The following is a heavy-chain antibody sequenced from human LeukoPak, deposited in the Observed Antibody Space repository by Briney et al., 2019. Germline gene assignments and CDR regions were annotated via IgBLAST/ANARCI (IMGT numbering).Heavy chain of an antibody. CDR1: GFTFSNAW. CDR3: ARSGAGSDY. V-gene: IGHV3-48*04. CDR2: ISSSGSTI. Sequence: TGGSLRLSCAASGFTFSNAWMNWVRQAPGKGLEWVSYISSSGSTIYYADSVKGRFTISRDNAKNSLYLQMNSLRAEDTAVYYCARSGAGSDYWGQGTLVTVSS. D-gene: IGHD1-14*01. J-gene: IGHJ4*02.